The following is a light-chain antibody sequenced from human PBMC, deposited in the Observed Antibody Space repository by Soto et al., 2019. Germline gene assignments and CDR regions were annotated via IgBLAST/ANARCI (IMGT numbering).Light chain of an antibody. Sequence: QSVLTQPPSASGSPGQSVTISCTGTSSDVGGYIYVPWYQQHPGKAPKLMIYEVSRRPSGVPERFSGSKSGNTASLTVSGLQAEDEAHYYCSSYAGSNNFVFGTGTKV. CDR1: SSDVGGYIY. J-gene: IGLJ1*01. V-gene: IGLV2-8*01. CDR2: EVS. CDR3: SSYAGSNNFV.